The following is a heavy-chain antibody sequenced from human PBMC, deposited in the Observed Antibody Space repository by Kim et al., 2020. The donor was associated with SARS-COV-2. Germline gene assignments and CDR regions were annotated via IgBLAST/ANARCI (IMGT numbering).Heavy chain of an antibody. V-gene: IGHV3-48*02. D-gene: IGHD3-3*01. CDR3: ARCITIFGVVSRGWFDP. Sequence: VKGRFTISRDNAKNSLYLQMNSLRDEDTAVYYCARCITIFGVVSRGWFDPWGQGTLVTVSS. J-gene: IGHJ5*02.